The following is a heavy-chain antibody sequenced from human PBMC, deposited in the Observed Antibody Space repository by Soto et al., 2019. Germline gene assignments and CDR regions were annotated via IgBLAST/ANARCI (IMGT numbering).Heavy chain of an antibody. D-gene: IGHD1-26*01. CDR3: ERRNSGERFDD. CDR1: GDSISSTHYH. V-gene: IGHV4-39*01. CDR2: IYFTGTT. J-gene: IGHJ4*01. Sequence: XETLSVTVTVSGDSISSTHYHWGWIRQPPGKGLEWTGTIYFTGTTYENPSLKSRVAISVDTSRNQFSLRLSSVTAADTAVYYCERRNSGERFDDWGHGSLVTVSS.